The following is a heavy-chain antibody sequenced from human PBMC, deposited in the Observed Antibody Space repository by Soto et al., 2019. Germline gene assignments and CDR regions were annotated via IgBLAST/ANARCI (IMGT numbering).Heavy chain of an antibody. V-gene: IGHV3-23*01. D-gene: IGHD3-10*01. CDR2: ISGSGGST. Sequence: PVGSLRLSCAASGFTFSSYAMSWVRQAPGKGLEWVSAISGSGGSTYYADSVKGRFTISRDNSKNTLYLQMNSLRAEDTAVYYCAKDPLYYGSGRKRFSYNWFDPWGQGTLVTVSS. CDR1: GFTFSSYA. CDR3: AKDPLYYGSGRKRFSYNWFDP. J-gene: IGHJ5*02.